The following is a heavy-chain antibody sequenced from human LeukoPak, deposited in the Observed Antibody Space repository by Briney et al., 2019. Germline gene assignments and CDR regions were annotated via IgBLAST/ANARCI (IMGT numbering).Heavy chain of an antibody. Sequence: GGSLRLSCAASGFTFSSYWMHWVRQAPGKGLVWVSRINSDGSSTSYADSVKGRFTISRDNAKNTLYLQMNSLRAEDTAVYYCATSRYSGSSRQFDYWGQGTLVTVSS. CDR1: GFTFSSYW. V-gene: IGHV3-74*01. CDR3: ATSRYSGSSRQFDY. CDR2: INSDGSST. D-gene: IGHD5-12*01. J-gene: IGHJ4*02.